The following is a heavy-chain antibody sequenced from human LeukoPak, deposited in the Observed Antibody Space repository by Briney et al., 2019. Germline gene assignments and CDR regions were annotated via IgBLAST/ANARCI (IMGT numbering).Heavy chain of an antibody. V-gene: IGHV3-7*01. CDR3: ARVQRWLVIYGGFDY. CDR2: IKQDGSEK. D-gene: IGHD6-19*01. J-gene: IGHJ4*02. Sequence: PGGSLGLSCAASGFTFSSYWMSWVRQAPGKGLEWVANIKQDGSEKYYVDSVKGRFTISRDNAKNSLYLQMNSLRAEDTAVYYCARVQRWLVIYGGFDYWGQGTLVTVSS. CDR1: GFTFSSYW.